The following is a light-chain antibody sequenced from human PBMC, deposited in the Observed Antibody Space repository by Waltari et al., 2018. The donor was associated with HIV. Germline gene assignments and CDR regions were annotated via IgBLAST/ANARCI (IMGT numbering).Light chain of an antibody. CDR1: SSDVGGYSF. J-gene: IGLJ3*02. CDR3: SSYAGSNNLEV. Sequence: QSALTQPPSASGSPGQSVTISCTGTSSDVGGYSFVSWYQQRPGKAPNLMIYEVNKRPSGVPDRFSGSKSANTASLTVSGLQAEDEADYYCSSYAGSNNLEVFGGGTKLTVL. CDR2: EVN. V-gene: IGLV2-8*01.